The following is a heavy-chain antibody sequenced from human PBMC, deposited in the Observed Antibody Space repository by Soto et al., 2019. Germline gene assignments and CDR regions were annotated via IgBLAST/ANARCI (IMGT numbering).Heavy chain of an antibody. Sequence: QVQLVQSGAEVKKPGASVKVSCKASGYTFTSYYMHWVRQAPGQGLEWMGIINPSGGSTSYAQKFQGRVTMTRDTSTSTVYMELSSLRSEDTAVYYCARGMTNWGADRNFDSWGQGTLVTVSS. CDR3: ARGMTNWGADRNFDS. V-gene: IGHV1-46*03. CDR1: GYTFTSYY. D-gene: IGHD7-27*01. J-gene: IGHJ4*02. CDR2: INPSGGST.